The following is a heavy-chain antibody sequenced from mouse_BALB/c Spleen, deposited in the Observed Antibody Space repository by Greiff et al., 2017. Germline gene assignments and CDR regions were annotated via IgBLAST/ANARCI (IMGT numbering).Heavy chain of an antibody. Sequence: VQLQQSGPELVRPGVSVKISCKGSSYTFTDYAMHWVKQSHAKSLEWIGVISTYYGNTNYNQKFKGKATMTVDKSSSTAYMELARLTSEDSAVYYCARGGGLPYYAMDYWGQGTSVTVSS. CDR1: SYTFTDYA. D-gene: IGHD2-2*01. CDR2: ISTYYGNT. CDR3: ARGGGLPYYAMDY. J-gene: IGHJ4*01. V-gene: IGHV1-67*01.